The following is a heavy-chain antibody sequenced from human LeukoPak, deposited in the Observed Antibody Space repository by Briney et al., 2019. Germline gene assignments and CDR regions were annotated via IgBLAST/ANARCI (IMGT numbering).Heavy chain of an antibody. J-gene: IGHJ4*02. V-gene: IGHV3-9*01. CDR2: ISWNSGSI. CDR1: GFTFDDYA. D-gene: IGHD1-26*01. Sequence: GGSLRLSCAASGFTFDDYAMHWVRQAPGKGLEWVSGISWNSGSIGYADSVKGRFTISRGNAKNSLYLQMNSLRAEDTALYYCAAQEGDWGQGTLVTVSS. CDR3: AAQEGD.